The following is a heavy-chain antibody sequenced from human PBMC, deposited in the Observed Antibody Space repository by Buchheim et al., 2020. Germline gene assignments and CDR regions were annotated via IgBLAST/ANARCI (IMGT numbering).Heavy chain of an antibody. CDR3: AKDLEKQWPTVDVFDY. D-gene: IGHD6-19*01. CDR1: GFTFSSYG. Sequence: QVQLVESGGGVVQPGRSLRLSCAASGFTFSSYGMHWVRQAPGKGLEWVAVISYDGSNKYYADSVKGRFTISRDNSKNTLYLQMNSLRAEDTAVYYCAKDLEKQWPTVDVFDYWGQGTL. J-gene: IGHJ4*02. CDR2: ISYDGSNK. V-gene: IGHV3-30*18.